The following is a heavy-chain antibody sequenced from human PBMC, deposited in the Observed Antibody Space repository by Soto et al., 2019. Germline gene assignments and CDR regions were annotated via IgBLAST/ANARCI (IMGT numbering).Heavy chain of an antibody. D-gene: IGHD2-2*01. CDR3: ARGPDIVVVPAAAWFDP. V-gene: IGHV4-34*01. CDR1: GGSFSGYY. Sequence: PSATLSFTGAVYGGSFSGYYWSWIRQPPGKGLEWTGEINHSWSTNYNPSLKSRVTISVDTSKNQFSLKLSSVTAADTAVYYCARGPDIVVVPAAAWFDPWGQGTLVTVSS. J-gene: IGHJ5*02. CDR2: INHSWST.